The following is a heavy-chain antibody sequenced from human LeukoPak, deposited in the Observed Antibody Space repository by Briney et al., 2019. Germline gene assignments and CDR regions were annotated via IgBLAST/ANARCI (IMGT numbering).Heavy chain of an antibody. Sequence: SETLSLTCTVSGDSISSYYWTWIRQPPGKGLEWIGYIYDSGSTNYNPSLKSRVTTSVDTSKNQFSLKLSSVTAADTAVYYCARGPSSKYFDYWGQGTLVTVSS. CDR3: ARGPSSKYFDY. J-gene: IGHJ4*02. D-gene: IGHD2-2*01. CDR1: GDSISSYY. CDR2: IYDSGST. V-gene: IGHV4-59*01.